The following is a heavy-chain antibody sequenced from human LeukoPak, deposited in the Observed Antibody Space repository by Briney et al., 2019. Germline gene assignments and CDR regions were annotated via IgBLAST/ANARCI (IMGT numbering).Heavy chain of an antibody. CDR3: AREAIVGATIGYFDY. CDR1: GVSISSSNSY. D-gene: IGHD1-26*01. V-gene: IGHV4-39*02. J-gene: IGHJ4*02. CDR2: IYYSGNT. Sequence: SETLSLTCTVSGVSISSSNSYWGWIRQPPGKGLEWIGSIYYSGNTYYNASLKSQVSISIDTSKNQFSLRLTSVTAADTAVYYCAREAIVGATIGYFDYWGQGTLVTVSS.